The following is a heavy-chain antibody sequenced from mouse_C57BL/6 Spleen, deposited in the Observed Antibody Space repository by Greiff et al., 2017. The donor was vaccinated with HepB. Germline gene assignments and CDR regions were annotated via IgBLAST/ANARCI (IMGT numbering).Heavy chain of an antibody. Sequence: VQLQQSGPELVKPGASVKIPCKASGYTLTDYNMDWVKQSHGKSLEWIGDINPNNGGTIYNQKFKGKATLTVDKSSSTAYMELRSLTSEYTAVYYCERGMRAYDRTWFAYWGQGTLVTVSA. V-gene: IGHV1-18*01. J-gene: IGHJ3*01. CDR1: GYTLTDYN. D-gene: IGHD2-12*01. CDR2: INPNNGGT. CDR3: ERGMRAYDRTWFAY.